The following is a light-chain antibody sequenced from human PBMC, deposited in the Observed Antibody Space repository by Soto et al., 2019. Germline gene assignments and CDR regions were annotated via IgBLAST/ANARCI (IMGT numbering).Light chain of an antibody. V-gene: IGLV1-51*01. CDR3: GTWDSRLRVVV. CDR1: SSNIGNNY. J-gene: IGLJ2*01. Sequence: QSVLTQPPSASGTPGQRVTISCSGSSSNIGNNYVSWYHRVPGTAPKLLIYDNNERPSGIPDRFSGSKSGTSATLDITGLQTGDEGDYYCGTWDSRLRVVVFGGGTKLTVL. CDR2: DNN.